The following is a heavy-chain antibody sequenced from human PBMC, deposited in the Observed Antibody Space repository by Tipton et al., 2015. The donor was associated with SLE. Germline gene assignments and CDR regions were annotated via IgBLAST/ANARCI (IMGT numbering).Heavy chain of an antibody. V-gene: IGHV4-34*01. CDR1: GGSFSGYY. D-gene: IGHD6-13*01. J-gene: IGHJ3*01. Sequence: LRLSCAVYGGSFSGYYWSWIRQPPGKGLEWIGEINHSGSTNYNPSLKSRVTISVDTSKNQFSLKLSSVTAADTAVYYCARDGIAAAGTEGWGQGTMVTVSS. CDR2: INHSGST. CDR3: ARDGIAAAGTEG.